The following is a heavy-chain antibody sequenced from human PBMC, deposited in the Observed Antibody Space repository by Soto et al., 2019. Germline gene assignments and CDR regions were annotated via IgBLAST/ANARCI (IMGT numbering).Heavy chain of an antibody. V-gene: IGHV1-2*02. CDR1: GYTFTGYY. CDR3: ARERYQVISDGMDV. J-gene: IGHJ6*02. Sequence: QVQLVQSGADVKTPGASVRVSCKASGYTFTGYYVHWVREAPGQGLEWMGWINPETGGTSYAQKFHGRVTLSRDTSINTAYLELSRLRLDDAAVYFCARERYQVISDGMDVWGQGTTVTVSS. CDR2: INPETGGT. D-gene: IGHD2-2*01.